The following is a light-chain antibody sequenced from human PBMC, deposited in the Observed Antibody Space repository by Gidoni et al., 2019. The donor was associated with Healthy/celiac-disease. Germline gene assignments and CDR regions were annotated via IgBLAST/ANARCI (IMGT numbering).Light chain of an antibody. V-gene: IGLV1-40*01. J-gene: IGLJ2*01. CDR3: QSYDSSLRGV. CDR2: GNS. CDR1: ISNIGAGYD. Sequence: QSVRTQPPSVSGAPGQRVTIPCPGSISNIGAGYDVPWYQQLPGTAPKLLSYGNSHRPSGVPDRFSCSKSGTSASLAITMPLAEDEADYYCQSYDSSLRGVFGGGTTLTVL.